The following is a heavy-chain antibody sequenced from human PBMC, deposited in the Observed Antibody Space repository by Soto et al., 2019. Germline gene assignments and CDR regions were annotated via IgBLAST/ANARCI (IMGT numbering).Heavy chain of an antibody. V-gene: IGHV1-69*13. CDR2: IIPIFGTA. D-gene: IGHD6-13*01. CDR1: GGTFSSYA. J-gene: IGHJ6*02. CDR3: ALYSSTVPFLLYYYGMDV. Sequence: SVKVSCKASGGTFSSYAISWVRQAPGQGLEWMGGIIPIFGTANYAQKFQGRVTITADESTSTAYMELSSLRSEDTAVYYCALYSSTVPFLLYYYGMDVRGQGTTVTVSS.